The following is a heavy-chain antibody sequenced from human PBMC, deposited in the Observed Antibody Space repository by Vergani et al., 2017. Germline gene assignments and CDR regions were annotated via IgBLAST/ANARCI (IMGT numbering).Heavy chain of an antibody. CDR1: GGTFSSYT. D-gene: IGHD1-26*01. V-gene: IGHV1-8*02. CDR2: MNPNSGNT. CDR3: ARAGRGSYSPGYGMDV. Sequence: QVQLVQSGAEVKKPGSSVKVSCKASGGTFSSYTINWVRQATGQGLEWMGWMNPNSGNTGYAQKFQGRVTMTRNTSISTAYMELSSLRSEDTAVYYCARAGRGSYSPGYGMDVWGQGTTVTVSS. J-gene: IGHJ6*02.